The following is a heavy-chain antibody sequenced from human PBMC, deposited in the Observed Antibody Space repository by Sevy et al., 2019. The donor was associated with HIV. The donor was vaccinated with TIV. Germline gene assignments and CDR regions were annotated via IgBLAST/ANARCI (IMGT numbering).Heavy chain of an antibody. J-gene: IGHJ6*02. CDR3: AREGVDIWSGPVDFYCGMDV. CDR2: IKHDGSST. D-gene: IGHD3-3*01. V-gene: IGHV3-74*01. CDR1: GFTFNKYL. Sequence: GGSLRLSCAASGFTFNKYLMHWVRQVPGKGLVWVSQIKHDGSSTTYADSVKGRFTISRDNAKNTVSLALNSLRVEDTGVYFCAREGVDIWSGPVDFYCGMDVWGHGATVTVSS.